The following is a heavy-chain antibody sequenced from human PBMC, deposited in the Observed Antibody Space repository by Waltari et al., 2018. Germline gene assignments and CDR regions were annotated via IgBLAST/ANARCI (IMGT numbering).Heavy chain of an antibody. CDR2: SIPIFGTA. CDR3: ARSAAKATHYYYYGMDV. CDR1: GGTFSSYA. V-gene: IGHV1-69*01. Sequence: QVQLVQSGAEVKKPGSSVKVSCKASGGTFSSYAISWVRQAPGQGLEWMGGSIPIFGTANYAQKFQGRGTITADESTSTAYMELSSLRSEDTAVYYCARSAAKATHYYYYGMDVWGQGTTVTVSS. D-gene: IGHD2-2*01. J-gene: IGHJ6*02.